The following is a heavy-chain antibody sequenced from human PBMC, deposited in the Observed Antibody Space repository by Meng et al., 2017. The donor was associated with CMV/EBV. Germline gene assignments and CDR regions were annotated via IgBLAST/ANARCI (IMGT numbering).Heavy chain of an antibody. D-gene: IGHD3-3*01. V-gene: IGHV3-11*01. J-gene: IGHJ4*02. Sequence: GESLKISCAASGFTFSDYYMSWIRQAPGKGLEWVSYISSSGSTIYYADSVKGRFTISRDNAKNSLYLQMNSLRTEDTAVYYCARTPHDFWSGYYFDYRGQGTLVTVSS. CDR1: GFTFSDYY. CDR2: ISSSGSTI. CDR3: ARTPHDFWSGYYFDY.